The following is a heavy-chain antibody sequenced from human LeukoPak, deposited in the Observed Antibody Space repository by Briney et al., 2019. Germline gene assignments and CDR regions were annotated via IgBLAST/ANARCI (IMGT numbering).Heavy chain of an antibody. CDR1: GFTFSTYA. V-gene: IGHV3-23*01. Sequence: PGGSLRLSCAASGFTFSTYAVNWVRQAPGKGLEWVSTISGSGDSTYYADSVKGRFTISRDNSKNTFYLQMNSLRVDDTATYYCAKGKVNHLGAFDQWGQGTLVTVSS. D-gene: IGHD1-26*01. CDR2: ISGSGDST. CDR3: AKGKVNHLGAFDQ. J-gene: IGHJ4*02.